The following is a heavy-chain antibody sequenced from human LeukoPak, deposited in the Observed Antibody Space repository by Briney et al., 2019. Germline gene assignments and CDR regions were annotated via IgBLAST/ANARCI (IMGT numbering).Heavy chain of an antibody. J-gene: IGHJ5*02. D-gene: IGHD6-19*01. CDR1: GGSFSGYY. V-gene: IGHV4-34*01. CDR3: ARHPPSSGWYRSDWFDP. Sequence: PSETLSLTCAVYGGSFSGYYWSWIRQPPGKGLEWIGEINHSGSTNYNPSLKSRVTISVDTSKNQFSLKLSSVTAADTAVYYCARHPPSSGWYRSDWFDPWGQGTLVTVSS. CDR2: INHSGST.